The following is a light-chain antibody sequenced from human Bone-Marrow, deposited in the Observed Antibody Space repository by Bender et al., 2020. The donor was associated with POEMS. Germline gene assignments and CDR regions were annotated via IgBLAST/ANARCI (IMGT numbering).Light chain of an antibody. Sequence: SFELTQTSSPSVSPAPPARLPFSFSSFPPPSSPFSLHHPCHAPFFLILKDTERALGIPERFSGSRSGTTVTLTISAVQAEDEADYYCQSADSSGYVLFAGGTKLTVL. J-gene: IGLJ2*01. CDR1: SFPPPS. CDR3: QSADSSGYVL. V-gene: IGLV3-25*03. CDR2: KDT.